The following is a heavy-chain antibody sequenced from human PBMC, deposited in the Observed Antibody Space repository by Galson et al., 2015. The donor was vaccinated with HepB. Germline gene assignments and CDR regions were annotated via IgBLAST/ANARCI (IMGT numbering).Heavy chain of an antibody. J-gene: IGHJ4*02. D-gene: IGHD2-15*01. CDR1: GFTFSSYA. CDR3: AKDCLGSGGSCRGGDY. Sequence: SLRLSCAASGFTFSSYAMSWVRQAPGKGLEWVSAISGSGGSTYYADSVKGRFTISRDNSKNTLYLQMNSLRAEDTAVYYCAKDCLGSGGSCRGGDYWGQGTLVTVSS. CDR2: ISGSGGST. V-gene: IGHV3-23*01.